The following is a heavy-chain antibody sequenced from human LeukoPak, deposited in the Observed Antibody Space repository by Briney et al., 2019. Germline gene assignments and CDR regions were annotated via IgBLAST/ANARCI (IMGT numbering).Heavy chain of an antibody. D-gene: IGHD3-10*01. CDR1: GGSISSGGYY. CDR2: IYYSGST. V-gene: IGHV4-31*03. J-gene: IGHJ6*02. CDR3: ARGFGEPSGGMDV. Sequence: PSQTLSLTCTVSGGSISSGGYYWSWIRQHPGKGLEWIGYIYYSGSTNYNPSLKSRVTISVDTSKNQFSLKLSSVTAADTAVYYCARGFGEPSGGMDVWGQGTTVTVSS.